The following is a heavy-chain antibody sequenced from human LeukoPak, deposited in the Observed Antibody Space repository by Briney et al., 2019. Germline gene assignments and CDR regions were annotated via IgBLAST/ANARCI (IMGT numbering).Heavy chain of an antibody. Sequence: PSETLSLTCTVSGYSISSGYYWGWIRQPPGKGLEWIGSIYHSGRTFYNPSLKSRVTISVDTSKNQFSLKLTSVTAADTAVYYCAREYYGSSGYYNDYWGQGALVTVSS. D-gene: IGHD3-22*01. CDR2: IYHSGRT. V-gene: IGHV4-38-2*02. CDR1: GYSISSGYY. CDR3: AREYYGSSGYYNDY. J-gene: IGHJ4*02.